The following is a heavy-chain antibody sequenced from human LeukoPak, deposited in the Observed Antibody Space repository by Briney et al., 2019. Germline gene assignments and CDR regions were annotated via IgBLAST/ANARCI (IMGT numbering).Heavy chain of an antibody. J-gene: IGHJ1*01. CDR2: IKSKTDGGTT. CDR3: TTDSTEGYCGGDCYAYFQH. D-gene: IGHD2-21*02. V-gene: IGHV3-15*01. CDR1: GFTFSNAW. Sequence: GGSLRLSCAASGFTFSNAWMSWVRQAPGKGLEWVGHIKSKTDGGTTDYAAPVKGRFTISRDDSKNTLYLQMNSLKTEDTAVYYCTTDSTEGYCGGDCYAYFQHWGQGTLVTVSS.